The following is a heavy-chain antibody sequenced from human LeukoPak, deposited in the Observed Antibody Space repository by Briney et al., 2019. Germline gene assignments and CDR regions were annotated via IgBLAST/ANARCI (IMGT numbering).Heavy chain of an antibody. V-gene: IGHV3-74*01. Sequence: GGSLRLSCAASGNYWMHWVRQVPGKGLVWVSHINSDGSWTSYADSVKGRFTISKDNGKNTVYLQMNSLRAEDTAVYYCVSFYETYWGRGTLVTVSS. CDR1: GNYW. D-gene: IGHD2/OR15-2a*01. J-gene: IGHJ4*02. CDR2: INSDGSWT. CDR3: VSFYETY.